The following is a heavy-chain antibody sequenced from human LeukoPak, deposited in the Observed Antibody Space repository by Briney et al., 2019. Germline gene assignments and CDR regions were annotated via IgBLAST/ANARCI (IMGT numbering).Heavy chain of an antibody. D-gene: IGHD2-15*01. CDR2: IYHSGST. Sequence: PSETLSLTCTVSGYSISSGYYWGWIRQPPGKGLEWIGSIYHSGSTYYNPSLKSRVTISVDTSKNQFSLKLSSVTAADTAVYYCASCPGYCSGGSCYSAWFDPWGQGTLVTVSS. V-gene: IGHV4-38-2*02. CDR3: ASCPGYCSGGSCYSAWFDP. J-gene: IGHJ5*02. CDR1: GYSISSGYY.